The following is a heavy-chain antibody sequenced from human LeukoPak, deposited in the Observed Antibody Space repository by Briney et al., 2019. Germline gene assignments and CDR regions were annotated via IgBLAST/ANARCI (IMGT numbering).Heavy chain of an antibody. V-gene: IGHV4-30-4*08. CDR2: IYYSGST. CDR3: ARLNYGSYLDY. J-gene: IGHJ4*02. Sequence: RTSQTLSLTCTVSGGSISSGDYYWSWIRQPPGKGLEWIGYIYYSGSTYYNPSLKSRVTISADTSKNQFSLKLSSVTAADTAVYYCARLNYGSYLDYWGQGTLVTVSS. CDR1: GGSISSGDYY. D-gene: IGHD3-10*01.